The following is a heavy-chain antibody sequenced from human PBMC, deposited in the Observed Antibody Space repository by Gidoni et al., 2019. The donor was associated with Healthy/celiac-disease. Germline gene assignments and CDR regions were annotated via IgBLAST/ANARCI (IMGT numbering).Heavy chain of an antibody. V-gene: IGHV1-69*01. CDR2: IIPSFGTA. D-gene: IGHD2-2*01. J-gene: IGHJ3*02. CDR1: GGTFSSYA. CDR3: ARAQGRSTSGGISAFDI. Sequence: QVQLVQSGAEVKKPGSSVKVSCKASGGTFSSYAISWVRQAPGQGLEWMGGIIPSFGTANYSQKFQGRVTITADESTSAAYMELSSLRSEDTAVYYCARAQGRSTSGGISAFDIWGQGTMVTVSS.